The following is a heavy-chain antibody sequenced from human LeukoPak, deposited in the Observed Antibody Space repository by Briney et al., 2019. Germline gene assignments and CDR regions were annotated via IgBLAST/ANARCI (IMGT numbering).Heavy chain of an antibody. Sequence: SETLSLTCTVSGGSISSGSYYWSWIRQPAGKGLVWIGRIYTSGSTNYNPSLKSRVTISVDTSKNQFSLKLSSVTAADTAVYYCARDTYDFWSGYSKNWFDPWGQGTLVTVSS. CDR1: GGSISSGSYY. V-gene: IGHV4-61*02. CDR3: ARDTYDFWSGYSKNWFDP. J-gene: IGHJ5*02. CDR2: IYTSGST. D-gene: IGHD3-3*01.